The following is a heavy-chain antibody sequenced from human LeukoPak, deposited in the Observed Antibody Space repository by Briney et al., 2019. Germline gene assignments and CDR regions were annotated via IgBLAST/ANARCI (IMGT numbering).Heavy chain of an antibody. CDR2: ISTSGATT. CDR1: GLTFSTFA. V-gene: IGHV3-23*01. D-gene: IGHD3-10*01. J-gene: IGHJ4*02. CDR3: AKGQYYYASGRAPFES. Sequence: PGGSLRLSCAASGLTFSTFAMTWVRQAPGKGLEWVSTISTSGATTYYADSVKGRFTISRDNSKNTLYLQLNSLRADDTAIYYCAKGQYYYASGRAPFESWGQGTLVTVSS.